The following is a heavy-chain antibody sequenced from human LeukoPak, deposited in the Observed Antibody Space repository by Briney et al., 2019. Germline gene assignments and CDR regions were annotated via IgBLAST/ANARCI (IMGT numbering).Heavy chain of an antibody. CDR2: IYYSGST. D-gene: IGHD3-3*01. Sequence: SEPLSLTCTVSGGSISSSSYYWGWIRQPPGKGLEWIGSIYYSGSTYYNPSLKSRVTISVATSKNQFSLKLSSVTAADTAVYYCARHSISGVVTHFDYWGQGTLVTVSS. CDR1: GGSISSSSYY. V-gene: IGHV4-39*01. J-gene: IGHJ4*02. CDR3: ARHSISGVVTHFDY.